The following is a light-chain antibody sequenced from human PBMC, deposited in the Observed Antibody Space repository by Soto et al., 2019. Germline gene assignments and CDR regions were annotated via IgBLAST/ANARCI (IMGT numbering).Light chain of an antibody. CDR1: GSNIGSDT. V-gene: IGLV1-44*01. CDR3: QSYDSPLSARYV. Sequence: QPVLTQPPSASGTPGQRVTISCSGSGSNIGSDTVNWYQQLPGTAPKLLTYSINQRPSGVPDRFSGSKSGTSASLAISGLQSDDEADYYCQSYDSPLSARYVFGTGTQVTVL. CDR2: SIN. J-gene: IGLJ1*01.